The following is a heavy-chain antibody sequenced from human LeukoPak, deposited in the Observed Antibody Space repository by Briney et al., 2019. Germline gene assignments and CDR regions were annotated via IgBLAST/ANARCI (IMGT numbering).Heavy chain of an antibody. Sequence: PSETLSLTCAVSGYSISSGYYWGWIRQPPGKGLEWIGSIYHSGSTYYNPSLKSRVTISVDTSKNQFSLKLSSVTAADTAVYFCARHGPRSMSRGPHELLVEWYFDYWGQGTLVTVSS. CDR2: IYHSGST. D-gene: IGHD3-3*01. CDR1: GYSISSGYY. V-gene: IGHV4-38-2*01. CDR3: ARHGPRSMSRGPHELLVEWYFDY. J-gene: IGHJ4*02.